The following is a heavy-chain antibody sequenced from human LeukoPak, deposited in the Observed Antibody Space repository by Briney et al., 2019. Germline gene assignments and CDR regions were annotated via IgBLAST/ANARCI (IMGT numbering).Heavy chain of an antibody. J-gene: IGHJ4*02. CDR3: ARGGLGNFD. Sequence: GSVKGRFTISRENARTSLYLQMNSLRAEDTAVYYCARGGLGNFDWGQGTLVTVSS. V-gene: IGHV3-13*01. D-gene: IGHD4-23*01.